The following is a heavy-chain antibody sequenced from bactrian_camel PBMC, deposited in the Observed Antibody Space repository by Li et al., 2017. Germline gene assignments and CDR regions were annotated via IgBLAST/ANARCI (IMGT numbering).Heavy chain of an antibody. J-gene: IGHJ4*01. CDR1: GAPISGKC. CDR3: IQGVYWSTIGDIQRHQ. CDR2: INSGGGST. Sequence: QVQLVESGGGSVQAGGSLRLSCVVSGAPISGKCMAWFSQAPGKELEWVSGINSGGGSTYYLDSVKGRFTISRDNAKITLYLQLNSLKTEDTAMYFCIQGVYWSTIGDIQRHQRGQGTQVTVS. V-gene: IGHV3S1*01. D-gene: IGHD8*01.